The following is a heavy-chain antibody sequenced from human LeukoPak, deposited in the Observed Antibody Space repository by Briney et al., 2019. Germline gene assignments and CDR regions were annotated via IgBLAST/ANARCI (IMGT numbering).Heavy chain of an antibody. D-gene: IGHD6-13*01. CDR1: GFTFSSYA. CDR2: IYSGGST. V-gene: IGHV3-53*01. Sequence: GGSLRLSCAASGFTFSSYAMSWVRQAPGKGLEWVSVIYSGGSTYYADSVKGRFTISRDNSKNTLYLQMNSLRAEDTAVYYCARARYSSSSGDYFDYWGQGTLVTVSS. CDR3: ARARYSSSSGDYFDY. J-gene: IGHJ4*02.